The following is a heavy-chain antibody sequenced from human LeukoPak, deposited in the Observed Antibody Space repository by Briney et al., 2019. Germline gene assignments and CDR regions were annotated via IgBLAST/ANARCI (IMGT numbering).Heavy chain of an antibody. CDR1: GLTFDTSA. D-gene: IGHD2-2*01. J-gene: IGHJ4*02. CDR3: AKNMRDQLLCGFDY. V-gene: IGHV3-23*01. Sequence: AGGSLRLSCAASGLTFDTSAMSWVRQAPGKGLEWVAFITGGGNGTYHTDSVKGRSTPSRNHSKKTLFLQRTSPTAVGTAFYYCAKNMRDQLLCGFDYWGQGVVVTVSS. CDR2: ITGGGNGT.